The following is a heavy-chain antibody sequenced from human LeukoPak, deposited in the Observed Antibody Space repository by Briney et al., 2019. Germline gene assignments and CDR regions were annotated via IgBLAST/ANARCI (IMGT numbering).Heavy chain of an antibody. CDR3: ARATQSWFDP. J-gene: IGHJ5*02. CDR1: GYTFLAYY. Sequence: ASVRVSCKASGYTFLAYYIHWVRQAPGQGLEWIGWINPNTGGTNYAQKFQGRVTMTRDTSTSTVYLELSSLRSGDTAVYYCARATQSWFDPWGQGTLVTVSS. V-gene: IGHV1-2*02. CDR2: INPNTGGT.